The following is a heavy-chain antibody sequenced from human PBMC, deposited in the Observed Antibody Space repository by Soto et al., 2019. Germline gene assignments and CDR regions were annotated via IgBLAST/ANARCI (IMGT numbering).Heavy chain of an antibody. CDR2: IGGGGAGT. D-gene: IGHD2-2*01. J-gene: IGHJ6*02. CDR1: GFISSDYA. V-gene: IGHV3-23*01. Sequence: EVQLLESGGGLVQPGGSLRLSCVASGFISSDYAMSWVRQAPGKGLEWVSAIGGGGAGTSYSDSVKGRFTIFRDNSRNTVHMQMNSLRADDTAVYYCANRFVIVPAVLGRNYHYGMDVWGQGTTVTVSS. CDR3: ANRFVIVPAVLGRNYHYGMDV.